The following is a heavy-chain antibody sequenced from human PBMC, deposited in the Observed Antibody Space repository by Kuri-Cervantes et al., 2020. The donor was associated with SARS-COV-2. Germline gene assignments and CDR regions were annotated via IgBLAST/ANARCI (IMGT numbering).Heavy chain of an antibody. V-gene: IGHV1-69*13. CDR2: IIPIFGTA. CDR1: GGTFSSYA. J-gene: IGHJ6*02. Sequence: SVKVSCKASGGTFSSYAISWVRQAPGQGLEWMGGIIPIFGTANYAQKFQGRVTITADESTSTAYMELSSLRSEDTAVYYCARGSYGSGSYWYHYYGMDVWGQGTTVTVSS. CDR3: ARGSYGSGSYWYHYYGMDV. D-gene: IGHD3-10*01.